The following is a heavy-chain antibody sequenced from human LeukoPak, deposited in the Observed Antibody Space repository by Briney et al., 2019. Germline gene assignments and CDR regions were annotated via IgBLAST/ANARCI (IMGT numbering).Heavy chain of an antibody. CDR1: GGSFGGYY. CDR3: ARASAYSSSSGVNY. D-gene: IGHD4-11*01. Sequence: KPSETLSLTCAVYGGSFGGYYWTWIRQPPGKGLEWIGAINDGGSTVYNPSLKSRVTISVDTSKKQFSLRLSSVTAADTAVYYCARASAYSSSSGVNYWDQGTLVTVSS. V-gene: IGHV4-34*01. CDR2: INDGGST. J-gene: IGHJ4*02.